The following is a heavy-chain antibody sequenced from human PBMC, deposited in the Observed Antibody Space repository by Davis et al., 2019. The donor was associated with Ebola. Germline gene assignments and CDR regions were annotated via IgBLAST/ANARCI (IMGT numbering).Heavy chain of an antibody. CDR1: GFTFSSYG. V-gene: IGHV3-33*06. Sequence: GESLKISCAASGFTFSSYGMHWVRQAPGKGLEWVAVIWYDGSNKYYADSVKGRFTISRDNSKNTLYLQMNSLRAEDTAVYYCAKDGCSSTSCLVDYWGQGTLVTVSS. CDR3: AKDGCSSTSCLVDY. D-gene: IGHD2-2*01. J-gene: IGHJ4*02. CDR2: IWYDGSNK.